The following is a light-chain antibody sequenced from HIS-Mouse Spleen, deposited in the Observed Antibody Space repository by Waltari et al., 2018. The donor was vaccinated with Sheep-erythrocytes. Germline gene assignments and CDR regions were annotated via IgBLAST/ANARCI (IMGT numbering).Light chain of an antibody. Sequence: QSVLTQPPSASGTPGQRVTISCSGSSPNIGRNTVNWYQQLPGTAPKLMIYEGSKRPSGVSNRFSGSKSGNTASLTISGLQAEDEADYYCCSYAGSSTPWVFGGGTKLTVL. CDR3: CSYAGSSTPWV. V-gene: IGLV2-23*01. J-gene: IGLJ3*02. CDR2: EGS. CDR1: SPNIGRNT.